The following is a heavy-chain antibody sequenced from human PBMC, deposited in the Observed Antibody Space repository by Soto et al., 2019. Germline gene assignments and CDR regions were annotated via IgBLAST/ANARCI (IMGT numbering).Heavy chain of an antibody. J-gene: IGHJ6*02. Sequence: AGGSLRLSCAASGFTFSSDEMNWVRQAPGKGLEWVSYISSSGSTIYYADSVKGRFTISRDNAKNSLYLQMNSLRAEDTAVYYCARAGAALYYYYGMDVWGQGTTVTVSS. D-gene: IGHD6-13*01. CDR1: GFTFSSDE. CDR2: ISSSGSTI. CDR3: ARAGAALYYYYGMDV. V-gene: IGHV3-48*03.